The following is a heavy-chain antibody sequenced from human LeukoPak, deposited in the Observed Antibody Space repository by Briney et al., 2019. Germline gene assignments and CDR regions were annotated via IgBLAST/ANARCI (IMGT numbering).Heavy chain of an antibody. Sequence: PSETLSLTCSVSGGSVSSANHCWNWIRQPPGKGLEWIGCVDFSGSTKYNPSLKSRVIISVDTSKNQLSLKLSSVTAADTAVYYCASTEGQYSSSWPPPDYWGQGTLVTVSS. CDR1: GGSVSSANHC. D-gene: IGHD6-13*01. V-gene: IGHV4-61*01. CDR3: ASTEGQYSSSWPPPDY. CDR2: VDFSGST. J-gene: IGHJ4*02.